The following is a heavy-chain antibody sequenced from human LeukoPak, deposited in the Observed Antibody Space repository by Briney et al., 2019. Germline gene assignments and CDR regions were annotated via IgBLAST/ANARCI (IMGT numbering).Heavy chain of an antibody. CDR3: ARDQFGVIDAFDI. CDR2: IYTSGST. CDR1: GYSISSDYY. V-gene: IGHV4-38-2*02. Sequence: SETLSLTCTVSGYSISSDYYWGWIRQPPGKGLEWIGRIYTSGSTNYNPSLKSRVTISVDTSKNQFSLKLSSVTAADTAVYYCARDQFGVIDAFDIWGQGTMVTVSS. J-gene: IGHJ3*02. D-gene: IGHD3-10*01.